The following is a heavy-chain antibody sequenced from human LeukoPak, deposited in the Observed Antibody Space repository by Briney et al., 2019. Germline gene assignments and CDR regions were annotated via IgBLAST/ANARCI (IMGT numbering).Heavy chain of an antibody. CDR3: AKGLVPGFLDY. CDR1: GFAFSNYN. Sequence: PGGSLRLSCAASGFAFSNYNMNWVRQAPGKGLEWVSYISSSSGVIYYADSVKGRFTISRDNAKNTLYLQMNSLRAEDTAVYYCAKGLVPGFLDYWGQGTPVTVSS. J-gene: IGHJ4*02. V-gene: IGHV3-21*05. CDR2: ISSSSGVI. D-gene: IGHD4-11*01.